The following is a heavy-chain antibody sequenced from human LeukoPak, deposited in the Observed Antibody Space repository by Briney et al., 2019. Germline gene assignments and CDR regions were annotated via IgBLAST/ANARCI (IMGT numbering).Heavy chain of an antibody. CDR3: ASLSDIVAPTPFDY. Sequence: GGSLRLSCAASGFTFSSYSMNWVRQAPGKGLEWVSSISSSSSYIYYADPVKGRFTISRDNAKNSLYLQMNSLRAEDTAVYYCASLSDIVAPTPFDYWGQGTLVTVSS. J-gene: IGHJ4*02. D-gene: IGHD5-12*01. CDR2: ISSSSSYI. CDR1: GFTFSSYS. V-gene: IGHV3-21*01.